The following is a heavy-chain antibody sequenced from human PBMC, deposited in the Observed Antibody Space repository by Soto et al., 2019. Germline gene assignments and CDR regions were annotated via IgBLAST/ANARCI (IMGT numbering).Heavy chain of an antibody. D-gene: IGHD5-18*01. CDR1: GFTVSSNY. J-gene: IGHJ6*02. V-gene: IGHV3-53*01. Sequence: GGSLRLSCAASGFTVSSNYMSWVRQAPGKGLEWVSVIYSGGSTYYADSVKGRFTISRDNSKNTLYLQMNSLRAEDTAVYYCARAGTAMDFYYGMDVWGQGTTVTVSS. CDR2: IYSGGST. CDR3: ARAGTAMDFYYGMDV.